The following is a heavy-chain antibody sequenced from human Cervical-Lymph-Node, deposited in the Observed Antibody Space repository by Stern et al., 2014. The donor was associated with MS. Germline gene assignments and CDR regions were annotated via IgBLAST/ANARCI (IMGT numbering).Heavy chain of an antibody. CDR2: ISYDGNHK. J-gene: IGHJ4*02. V-gene: IGHV3-30*03. Sequence: QVQLVQSGGAVVQPGRSLRLSCAASGFTFSSYGMHWVRQAPGKGLEWGTVISYDGNHKYYAASVKGRFTISRDNSKHTLHLQMNSVTPDDTAIYYCARDYEDTSMLFDHWGQGTLVTVSS. CDR1: GFTFSSYG. CDR3: ARDYEDTSMLFDH. D-gene: IGHD2-8*01.